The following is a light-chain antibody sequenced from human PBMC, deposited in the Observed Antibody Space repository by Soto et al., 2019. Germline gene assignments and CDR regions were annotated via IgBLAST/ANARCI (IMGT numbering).Light chain of an antibody. CDR1: NSDVGIYNY. CDR2: DVS. CDR3: CSYAGSYSFYV. J-gene: IGLJ1*01. Sequence: QSVLTQPRSVSGSPGQSVAISCTGTNSDVGIYNYVSWYQHHPGKAPKLMIYDVSKRPSGVPDRFSGSKSGNTASLIISGLQADDEADYYCCSYAGSYSFYVFGTGTKLTVL. V-gene: IGLV2-11*01.